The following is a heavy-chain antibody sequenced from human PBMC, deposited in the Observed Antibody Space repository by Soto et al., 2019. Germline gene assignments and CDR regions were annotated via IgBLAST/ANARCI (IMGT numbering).Heavy chain of an antibody. CDR3: ARDGDGFAGDDFWSGFSHDI. CDR2: ISYDGSNK. J-gene: IGHJ3*02. CDR1: GFTVSSYA. D-gene: IGHD3-3*01. Sequence: QVQLVESGGGVVQPGRSLRLSCAASGFTVSSYAMHWVRQAPGKGLEWVAVISYDGSNKYYADSVKGRFTISRDNSKNTLYLQMTRLRAEATAVYDCARDGDGFAGDDFWSGFSHDILGQGTMVTVSS. V-gene: IGHV3-30-3*01.